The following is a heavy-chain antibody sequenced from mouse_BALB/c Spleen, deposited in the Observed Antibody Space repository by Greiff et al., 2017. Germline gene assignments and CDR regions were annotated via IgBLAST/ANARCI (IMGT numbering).Heavy chain of an antibody. Sequence: EVQLVESGGGLVKPGGSLKLSCAASGFTFSSYAMSWVRQTPEKRLEWVASISSGGSTYYPDSVKGRFTISRDNARNILYLQMSSLRSEDTAMYYCARGGYGSRDYFDYWGQGTTLTVSS. V-gene: IGHV5-6-5*01. CDR3: ARGGYGSRDYFDY. D-gene: IGHD1-1*01. J-gene: IGHJ2*01. CDR1: GFTFSSYA. CDR2: ISSGGST.